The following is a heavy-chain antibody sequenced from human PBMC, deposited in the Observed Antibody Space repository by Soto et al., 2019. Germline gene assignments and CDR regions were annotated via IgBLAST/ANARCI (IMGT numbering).Heavy chain of an antibody. Sequence: QVQLVESGGGVVQPGRSLRLSCAPSGFTFTNYGMHWVRQAPGKGLEWVAVISYDGSDKYYPDSVKGRFTISRDNSKNTLYLQMNSLRAEDTAVYYCAKDRGRIADNWFDPWGQGTLVTVSS. V-gene: IGHV3-30*18. CDR1: GFTFTNYG. CDR2: ISYDGSDK. CDR3: AKDRGRIADNWFDP. D-gene: IGHD6-13*01. J-gene: IGHJ5*02.